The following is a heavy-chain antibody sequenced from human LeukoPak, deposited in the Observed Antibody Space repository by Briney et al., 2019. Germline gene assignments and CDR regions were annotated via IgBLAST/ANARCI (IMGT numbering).Heavy chain of an antibody. CDR3: ASNGNRPTRYFDY. CDR1: GGSFSGYY. D-gene: IGHD1-14*01. CDR2: INHSGST. J-gene: IGHJ4*02. Sequence: SETLSLTCAVYGGSFSGYYWSWIRQPPGKGLEWIGEINHSGSTNYNPSLKSRVTISVDTSKNQFSLKLSSVTAADTAVYYCASNGNRPTRYFDYWGQGTLVTVSS. V-gene: IGHV4-34*01.